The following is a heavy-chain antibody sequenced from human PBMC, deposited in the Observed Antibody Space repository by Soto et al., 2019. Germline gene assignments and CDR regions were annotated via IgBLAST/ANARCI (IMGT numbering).Heavy chain of an antibody. CDR3: DRRPNTVTTSCCDP. J-gene: IGHJ5*02. V-gene: IGHV4-30-2*01. D-gene: IGHD4-4*01. CDR2: IYHSGST. Sequence: PSETLSLTCAVSGGSISSGGYSWSWIRQPPGKGLEWIGYIYHSGSTYYNPSLKSRVTISVDRSKNQFSLKLSSVTAADTAVYYCDRRPNTVTTSCCDPWGQGTLVTVSS. CDR1: GGSISSGGYS.